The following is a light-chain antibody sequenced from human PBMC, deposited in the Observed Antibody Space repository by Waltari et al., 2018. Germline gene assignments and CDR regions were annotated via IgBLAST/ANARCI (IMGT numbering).Light chain of an antibody. CDR3: SSYSGSNSLL. Sequence: QSALTQPPSASGSPGQSVTIPCTATSSDIGGYDYVSWYQQHPGNPPKLIIYAVTKRPSGVPKRFSGSKSGNTASLTVSGLQADDEADYYCSSYSGSNSLLFGGGTKLTV. J-gene: IGLJ2*01. CDR1: SSDIGGYDY. V-gene: IGLV2-8*01. CDR2: AVT.